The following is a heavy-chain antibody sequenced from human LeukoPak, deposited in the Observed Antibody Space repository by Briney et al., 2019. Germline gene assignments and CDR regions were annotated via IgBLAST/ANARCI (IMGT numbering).Heavy chain of an antibody. CDR3: ANKGGYSSIRAFDI. V-gene: IGHV4-59*01. CDR2: IYYSGST. Sequence: SETLSLTCTVSGGSISSYYWSWIRQPPGKGLEWIGYIYYSGSTNYNPSLKSRVTISVDTSKNQFSLKLSSVTAADTAVYYCANKGGYSSIRAFDIWGQGTMVTVSS. D-gene: IGHD5-18*01. CDR1: GGSISSYY. J-gene: IGHJ3*02.